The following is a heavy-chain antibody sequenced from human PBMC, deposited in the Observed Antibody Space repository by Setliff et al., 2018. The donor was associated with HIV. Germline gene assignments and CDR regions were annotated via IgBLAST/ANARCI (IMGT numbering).Heavy chain of an antibody. Sequence: SETLSLTCTVSGGSISSYYWGWIRQPPGKGLEWIGRIDSSGTTDYKPSLKGRVATSVDTSRNQFSLRVTSVTAADTAVYFCARDRHSSGLGSYGPWGPGILVTVSS. CDR2: IDSSGTT. CDR1: GGSISSYY. V-gene: IGHV4-4*07. D-gene: IGHD3-10*01. CDR3: ARDRHSSGLGSYGP. J-gene: IGHJ5*02.